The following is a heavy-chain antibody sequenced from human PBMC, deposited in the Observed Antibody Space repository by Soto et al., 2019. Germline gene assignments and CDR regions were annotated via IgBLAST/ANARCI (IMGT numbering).Heavy chain of an antibody. CDR3: ARDHNWNYPSY. CDR2: ISSSSSYI. J-gene: IGHJ4*02. CDR1: GFTFSIYS. D-gene: IGHD1-7*01. Sequence: GGSLRLSCAASGFTFSIYSMNWVRQAPGKGLEWVSSISSSSSYIYYADSVKGRFTISRDNAKNSLYLQMNSLRAEDTAVYYCARDHNWNYPSYWGQGTLVTVSS. V-gene: IGHV3-21*01.